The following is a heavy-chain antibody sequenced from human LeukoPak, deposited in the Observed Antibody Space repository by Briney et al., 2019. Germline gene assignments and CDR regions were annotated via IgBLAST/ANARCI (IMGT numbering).Heavy chain of an antibody. CDR3: AKDQTDYGSGNYEDS. Sequence: PGGSLRLSCVASGFTFSSYGMHWVRQAPGKGLEWVAFIRYDRSTKYADSVKGRFTISRDNSKNMLLLQLNSVTTEDTALYYCAKDQTDYGSGNYEDSWGQGTLVTVSS. CDR2: IRYDRSTK. CDR1: GFTFSSYG. J-gene: IGHJ4*02. D-gene: IGHD3-10*01. V-gene: IGHV3-30*02.